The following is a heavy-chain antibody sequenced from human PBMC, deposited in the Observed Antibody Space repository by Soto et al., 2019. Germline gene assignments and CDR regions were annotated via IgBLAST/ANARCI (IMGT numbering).Heavy chain of an antibody. J-gene: IGHJ4*02. CDR2: IIPILGIA. CDR1: GGTLSSYS. V-gene: IGHV1-69*02. Sequence: GASVKVSCKASGGTLSSYSINWVRQAPGQGLEWMGRIIPILGIANYAQKFQGRVTITADKSTTTAYMELSSLRSEDTAVYYCACDYYDSSGYYNFDYWGQGTLVTVSS. CDR3: ACDYYDSSGYYNFDY. D-gene: IGHD3-22*01.